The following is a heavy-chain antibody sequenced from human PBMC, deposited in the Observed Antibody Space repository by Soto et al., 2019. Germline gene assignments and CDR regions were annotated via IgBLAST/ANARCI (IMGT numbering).Heavy chain of an antibody. J-gene: IGHJ1*01. V-gene: IGHV1-69*12. CDR2: INPIFGTA. D-gene: IGHD4-4*01. CDR1: GGTFSTYP. Sequence: QVQLVQSGAEVKKPGSSVKVSCKASGGTFSTYPISWVRQAPGQGLEWMGGINPIFGTANYAQKLQGRVTITADESTTTPYIQLPSLRSDDTAVYSSARPRASNCEAYQHWGQGTLVTVSS. CDR3: ARPRASNCEAYQH.